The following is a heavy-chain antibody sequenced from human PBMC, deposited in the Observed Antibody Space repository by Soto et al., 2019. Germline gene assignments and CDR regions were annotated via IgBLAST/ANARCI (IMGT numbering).Heavy chain of an antibody. CDR1: EFTFRTYW. CDR3: ARDGSTSWYSYDYDGMDV. CDR2: INQDGSEK. V-gene: IGHV3-7*05. Sequence: EVQLVESGGGLVQPGGSLRLSCGASEFTFRTYWLSWVRQVPGKGLEWVANINQDGSEKNYVDSVKGRFTIYRDNAKNSLYLQMSSLRAEDTALYYCARDGSTSWYSYDYDGMDVGGQGTTVTVSS. D-gene: IGHD5-18*01. J-gene: IGHJ6*02.